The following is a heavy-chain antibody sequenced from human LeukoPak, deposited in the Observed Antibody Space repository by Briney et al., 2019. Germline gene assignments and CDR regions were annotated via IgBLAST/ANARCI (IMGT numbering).Heavy chain of an antibody. CDR1: GFTFSSYS. CDR2: ISSSSSYI. J-gene: IGHJ6*03. V-gene: IGHV3-21*01. D-gene: IGHD6-19*01. CDR3: ARDSDSSGWLDYYMDV. Sequence: PGGSLRLSCAASGFTFSSYSMNWVRQAPGKGLEWVSSISSSSSYIYYADSVKGRFTISRDNAKNSLYLQMNSLRAEDTAVYYCARDSDSSGWLDYYMDVWGKGTTVTISS.